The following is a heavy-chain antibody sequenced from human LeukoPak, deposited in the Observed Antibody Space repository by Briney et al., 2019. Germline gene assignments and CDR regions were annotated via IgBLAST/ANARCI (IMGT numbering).Heavy chain of an antibody. CDR1: GFTFSSYA. CDR3: ARGNSSGWYYFDY. Sequence: GRSLRLSCAASGFTFSSYAMHWVRQAPGKGLEWVAVISYDGSNKYYADSVKGRFTISRDNSKNTLYLQMNSLRAEDTAVYYCARGNSSGWYYFDYWGQGRMVTVSS. CDR2: ISYDGSNK. J-gene: IGHJ4*02. V-gene: IGHV3-30*04. D-gene: IGHD6-19*01.